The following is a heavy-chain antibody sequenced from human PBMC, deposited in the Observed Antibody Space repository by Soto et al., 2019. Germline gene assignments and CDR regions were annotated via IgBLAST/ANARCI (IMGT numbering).Heavy chain of an antibody. D-gene: IGHD6-13*01. CDR1: GFTFSSYA. CDR3: AAAHDAFDL. J-gene: IGHJ3*01. Sequence: QVQLVESGGGVVQPGRSLRLSCAASGFTFSSYAMHWVRQAPGKGLEWVAVISYDGSNKYNADSVKGRFTISRDNSKNTLYLQMNSLRAEDTALYYCAAAHDAFDLWGQGTIVTVSS. V-gene: IGHV3-30-3*01. CDR2: ISYDGSNK.